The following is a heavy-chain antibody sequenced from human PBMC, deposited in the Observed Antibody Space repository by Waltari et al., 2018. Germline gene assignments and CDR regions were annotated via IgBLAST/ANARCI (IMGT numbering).Heavy chain of an antibody. CDR2: SSYDGSDE. CDR1: GFTFSYHA. CDR3: ARDGPLQIQSWYSFDY. J-gene: IGHJ4*02. D-gene: IGHD5-18*01. Sequence: QVQLVESGGGVVHPGRSLCLSCEASGFTFSYHAMHWVHQAAGKGLEWVAGSSYDGSDEYYADSVRGRFTISRDDSKDTVNLQMNSLRPEDTAVYYCARDGPLQIQSWYSFDYWGQGTLVTVSS. V-gene: IGHV3-30*07.